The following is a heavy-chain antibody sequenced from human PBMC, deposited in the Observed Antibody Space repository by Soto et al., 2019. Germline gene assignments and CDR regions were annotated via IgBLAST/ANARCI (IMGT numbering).Heavy chain of an antibody. V-gene: IGHV1-3*01. CDR2: INAGNGNT. CDR3: ARTMYSSSSDWFDP. D-gene: IGHD6-6*01. J-gene: IGHJ5*02. Sequence: GXSXKVSFKASGYTXSSYAMNWVRQAPGQRLEWMGWINAGNGNTKYSQKFQGRVTITRDTSASKAYMELSSLRYEETAVYYCARTMYSSSSDWFDPWGQGTLVTVSP. CDR1: GYTXSSYA.